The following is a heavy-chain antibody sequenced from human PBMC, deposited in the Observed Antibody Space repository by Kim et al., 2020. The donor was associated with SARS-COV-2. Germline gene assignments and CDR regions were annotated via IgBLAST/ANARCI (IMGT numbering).Heavy chain of an antibody. J-gene: IGHJ4*02. CDR1: GGSISSGGYY. Sequence: SETLSLTCTVSGGSISSGGYYWSWIRQHPGKGLEWIGYIYYSGSTYYNPSLKSRVTISVDTSKNQFSLKLSSVTAADTAVYYCARSDSSGYLGRFDYWGQGTLVTVSS. CDR3: ARSDSSGYLGRFDY. V-gene: IGHV4-31*03. D-gene: IGHD3-22*01. CDR2: IYYSGST.